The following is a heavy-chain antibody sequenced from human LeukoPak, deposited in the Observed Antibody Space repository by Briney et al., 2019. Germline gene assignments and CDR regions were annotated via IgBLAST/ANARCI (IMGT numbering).Heavy chain of an antibody. CDR3: ARAYGSGSYTAPDY. J-gene: IGHJ4*02. Sequence: ASVKVSCKASGYTFTSYDINWVRQATGQGLEWMGWMNPNSGNTGYAQKFQGRVTMTRNTSISTAYMELSSLRSEDTAVCYCARAYGSGSYTAPDYWGQGTLVTVSS. CDR1: GYTFTSYD. V-gene: IGHV1-8*01. D-gene: IGHD3-10*01. CDR2: MNPNSGNT.